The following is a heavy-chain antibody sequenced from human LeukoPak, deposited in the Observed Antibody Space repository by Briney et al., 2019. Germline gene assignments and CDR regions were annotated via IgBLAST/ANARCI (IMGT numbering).Heavy chain of an antibody. CDR3: ARVGFNWFDP. D-gene: IGHD2-15*01. V-gene: IGHV4-30-2*01. Sequence: SQTLSLTCAVSGGSISSGGYSWSWIRQPPGKGLEWIGYIYHSGSTYYNPSLKSRVTISVDRSKNQFSLKLSSETAADTAVYYCARVGFNWFDPWGQGTLVTVSS. J-gene: IGHJ5*02. CDR1: GGSISSGGYS. CDR2: IYHSGST.